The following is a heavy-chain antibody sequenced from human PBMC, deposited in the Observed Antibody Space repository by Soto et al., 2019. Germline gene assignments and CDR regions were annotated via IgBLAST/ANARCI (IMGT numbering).Heavy chain of an antibody. CDR3: ARATGTLRSRNCDY. V-gene: IGHV4-31*03. CDR1: GGSISTVGHY. D-gene: IGHD1-1*01. J-gene: IGHJ4*02. Sequence: SETLSLTCSVPGGSISTVGHYWTWIRQPPWKGLEWIGSIYHTGSTYYSKSLRSRLTMSVDTSKSQFSLRLSSVTAADTAVYYCARATGTLRSRNCDYWGQGXLVTVYS. CDR2: IYHTGST.